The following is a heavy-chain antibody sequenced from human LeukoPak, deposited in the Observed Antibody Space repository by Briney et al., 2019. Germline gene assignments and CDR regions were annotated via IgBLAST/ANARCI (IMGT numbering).Heavy chain of an antibody. Sequence: ASVKVSCKAPGGTFSSYAISWVRQAPGQGLEWMGGIIPIFGTANYAQKFQGRVTITADESTSTAYMELSSLRSEDTAVYYCARSGGTMIVVVITNAFDIWGQGTMVTVSS. V-gene: IGHV1-69*13. CDR1: GGTFSSYA. CDR2: IIPIFGTA. J-gene: IGHJ3*02. CDR3: ARSGGTMIVVVITNAFDI. D-gene: IGHD3-22*01.